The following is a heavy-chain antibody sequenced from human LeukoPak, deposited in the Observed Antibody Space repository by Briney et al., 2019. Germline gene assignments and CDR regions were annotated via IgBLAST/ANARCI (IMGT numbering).Heavy chain of an antibody. CDR3: ARDSNYYDSSGYYWNFDY. CDR2: ISAYNGNT. CDR1: GYTFTSYG. Sequence: ASVKVSCKASGYTFTSYGISWVRQAPGQGLEWMGWISAYNGNTNYAQKLQGRVTMTTDTSTSTAHMELRSLRSDDTAVYYCARDSNYYDSSGYYWNFDYWGQGTLVTVSS. D-gene: IGHD3-22*01. V-gene: IGHV1-18*01. J-gene: IGHJ4*02.